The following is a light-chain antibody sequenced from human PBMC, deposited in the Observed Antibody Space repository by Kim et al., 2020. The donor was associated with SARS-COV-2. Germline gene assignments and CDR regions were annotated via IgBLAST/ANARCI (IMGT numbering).Light chain of an antibody. V-gene: IGLV2-14*03. CDR2: DVT. CDR3: GSYITITSLEYV. J-gene: IGLJ1*01. CDR1: SSDFGDFKY. Sequence: SITISCNGSSSDFGDFKYVSWYQQHPGKAPKLIIYDVTRRPSGVSNRFSGSKSGSTASLTISGLQTEDEANYYCGSYITITSLEYVFGTGTKVTVL.